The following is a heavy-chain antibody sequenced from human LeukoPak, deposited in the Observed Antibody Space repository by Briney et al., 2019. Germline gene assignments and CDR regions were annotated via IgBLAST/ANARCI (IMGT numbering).Heavy chain of an antibody. D-gene: IGHD1-14*01. V-gene: IGHV3-23*01. Sequence: GGSLRLSCAASGFTFNTYAMSWVRQAPGKGLEWVSAISGGGSSTYYADSVKGRFTISRDNSKNTLYLQMNSLRAEDTAEYYCAKGKAGQPQTYGYWGQGTLVTVSS. CDR1: GFTFNTYA. CDR3: AKGKAGQPQTYGY. CDR2: ISGGGSST. J-gene: IGHJ4*02.